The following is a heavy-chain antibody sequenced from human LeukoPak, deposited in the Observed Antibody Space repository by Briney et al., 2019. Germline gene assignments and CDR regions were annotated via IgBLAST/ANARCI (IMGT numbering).Heavy chain of an antibody. CDR2: IYHRGST. V-gene: IGHV4-30-2*01. CDR1: GGSISSGGYS. Sequence: PSETLSLTCAVSGGSISSGGYSWSWIRQPPGKGLEWIGYIYHRGSTYYNPSLKSRVTISVDRSKNQFSLKLSSVTAADTAVYYCARDDYRNAFDIWGQGTMVTVSS. J-gene: IGHJ3*02. CDR3: ARDDYRNAFDI. D-gene: IGHD5-12*01.